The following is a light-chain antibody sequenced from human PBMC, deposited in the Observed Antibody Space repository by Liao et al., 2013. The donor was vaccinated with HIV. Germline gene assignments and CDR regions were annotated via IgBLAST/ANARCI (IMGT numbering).Light chain of an antibody. J-gene: IGLJ2*01. Sequence: SYELTQPPSVSVSPGQTATITCSGDKVGDKYVSWNQQRPGQSPVLVIYQDTKRPSGIPERFSGSNSGNTGTLTISGTQPMDEGDYYCQVWDRGSALFGGGTKLTVL. CDR2: QDT. V-gene: IGLV3-1*01. CDR3: QVWDRGSAL. CDR1: KVGDKY.